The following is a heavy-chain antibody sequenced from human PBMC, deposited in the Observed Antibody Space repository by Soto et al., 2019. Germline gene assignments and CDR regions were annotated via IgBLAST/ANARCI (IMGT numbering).Heavy chain of an antibody. D-gene: IGHD6-19*01. CDR2: ISYDGSNK. CDR1: GFTFSSYG. CDR3: AKDLSAVAGKGPLDY. Sequence: QVQLVESGGGVVQPGRSLRLSCAASGFTFSSYGMHWVRQAPGKGLEWVAAISYDGSNKYYADSVKGRFTISRDNSKNTLYLQMNSLRAEDTAVYYCAKDLSAVAGKGPLDYWGQGTLVTVSS. J-gene: IGHJ4*02. V-gene: IGHV3-30*18.